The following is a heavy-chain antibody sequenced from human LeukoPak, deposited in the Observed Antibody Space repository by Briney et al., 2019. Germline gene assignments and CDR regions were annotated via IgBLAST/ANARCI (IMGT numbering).Heavy chain of an antibody. CDR3: SLWGSYRAFDY. V-gene: IGHV4-34*01. CDR2: INHSGST. J-gene: IGHJ4*02. CDR1: GGSFSGYY. D-gene: IGHD3-16*02. Sequence: SETLSLTCAVYGGSFSGYYWSWIRQPPGKGLEWIGEINHSGSTNYNPSLKSRVTISVDTSKNQFSLKLSSVTAADTAVYYCSLWGSYRAFDYWGQGTLVTVSS.